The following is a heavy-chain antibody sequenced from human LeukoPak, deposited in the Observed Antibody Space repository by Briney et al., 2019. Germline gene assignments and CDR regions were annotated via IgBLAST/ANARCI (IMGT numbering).Heavy chain of an antibody. CDR2: IYTSGST. CDR3: ARWPFYYGSGSYDYYYMDV. V-gene: IGHV4-61*02. D-gene: IGHD3-10*01. CDR1: GGSISSGSYY. J-gene: IGHJ6*03. Sequence: SETLSLTCTVSGGSISSGSYYWSWIRQPAGKGLEWIGRIYTSGSTNYNPSLKSRVTISVDTSKNQFSLKLSSVTAADTAVYYCARWPFYYGSGSYDYYYMDVWGQGTLVTVSS.